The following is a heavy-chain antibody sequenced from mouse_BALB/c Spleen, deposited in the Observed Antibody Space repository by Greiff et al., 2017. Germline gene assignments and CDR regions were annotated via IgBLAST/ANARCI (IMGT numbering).Heavy chain of an antibody. Sequence: EVQVVESGGGLVKPGGSLKLSCAASGFTFSSYAMSWVHQTPEKRLEWVASISSGGSTYYPDSVKGRFTISRDNARNILYLQMSSLRSEDTAMYYCAREAVYYGSSYFDYWGQGTTLTVSS. V-gene: IGHV5-6-5*01. CDR2: ISSGGST. CDR3: AREAVYYGSSYFDY. CDR1: GFTFSSYA. D-gene: IGHD1-1*01. J-gene: IGHJ2*01.